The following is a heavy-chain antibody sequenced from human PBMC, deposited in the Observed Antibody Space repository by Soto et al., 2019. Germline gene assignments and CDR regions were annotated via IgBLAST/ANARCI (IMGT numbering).Heavy chain of an antibody. J-gene: IGHJ5*02. CDR1: GFTFDDYG. V-gene: IGHV3-9*01. Sequence: RSLRLSCAASGFTFDDYGMHWVRQAPGKGLEWVSGISWNSGTIAYADSVKGRFTISRDNAKNSLYLQMNSLRAEDTALYYCAKAYSSSSLGWFDPWGQGTRVTVSS. CDR3: AKAYSSSSLGWFDP. CDR2: ISWNSGTI. D-gene: IGHD6-6*01.